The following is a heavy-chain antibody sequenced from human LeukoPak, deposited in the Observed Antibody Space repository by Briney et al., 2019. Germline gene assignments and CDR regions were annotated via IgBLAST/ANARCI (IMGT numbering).Heavy chain of an antibody. J-gene: IGHJ4*02. CDR2: ISAYNGNT. CDR1: GYTFTSYS. Sequence: GASVKVSCKASGYTFTSYSISWVRQAPGQGLEWMGWISAYNGNTNYAQKLQGRVTMTTDTSTSTAYMELRSLRSDDTAVYYCASSYKNDYGGLRLDYWGQGTLVTVSS. V-gene: IGHV1-18*01. D-gene: IGHD4-23*01. CDR3: ASSYKNDYGGLRLDY.